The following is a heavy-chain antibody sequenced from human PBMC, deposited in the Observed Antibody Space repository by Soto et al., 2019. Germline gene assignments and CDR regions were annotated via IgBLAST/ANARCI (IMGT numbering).Heavy chain of an antibody. Sequence: GASVKVSCKASGYTFTSYDINWVRQATGQGLEWMGWMNPNSGNTGYARKFQGRVTMTRNTSISTAYMELSSLRSEDTAVYYCARTGTRSITMVRGARYYYYYMDVWGKGTKVTVSS. CDR3: ARTGTRSITMVRGARYYYYYMDV. V-gene: IGHV1-8*01. D-gene: IGHD3-10*01. CDR1: GYTFTSYD. J-gene: IGHJ6*03. CDR2: MNPNSGNT.